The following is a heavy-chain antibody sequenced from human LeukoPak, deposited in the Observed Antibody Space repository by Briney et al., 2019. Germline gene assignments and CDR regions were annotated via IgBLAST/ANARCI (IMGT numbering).Heavy chain of an antibody. V-gene: IGHV3-7*03. CDR3: ARNRGWLQFDY. D-gene: IGHD5-12*01. Sequence: PGGSLRLSCAASGFSFSDHWLDWVRQAPGKGLEWVAHIKGDGSQKYCVDSVKGRFTISRDNAKTSLYLQMDSLRAEDTAVYYWARNRGWLQFDYWGRGTLVTVSS. CDR1: GFSFSDHW. J-gene: IGHJ4*02. CDR2: IKGDGSQK.